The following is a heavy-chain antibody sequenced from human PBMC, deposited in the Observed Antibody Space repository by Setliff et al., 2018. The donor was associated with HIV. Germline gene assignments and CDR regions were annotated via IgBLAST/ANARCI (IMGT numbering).Heavy chain of an antibody. CDR2: IYYTGST. V-gene: IGHV4-30-4*08. CDR1: GGSVRSDDYY. J-gene: IGHJ3*02. D-gene: IGHD3-22*01. CDR3: ARARITMTGGRLEPYAFDI. Sequence: PSETLSLTCTVFGGSVRSDDYYWSWIRQPPGKGLEWIGYIYYTGSTHYNPSLKGRLSMSTSENQFSLKLRSVTAADTAVYYCARARITMTGGRLEPYAFDIWGQGTMVTVSS.